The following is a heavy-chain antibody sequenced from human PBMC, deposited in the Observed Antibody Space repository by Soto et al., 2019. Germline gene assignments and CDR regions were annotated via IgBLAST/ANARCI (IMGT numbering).Heavy chain of an antibody. CDR1: GFPFISYW. CDR3: ARDLNLGSFDY. CDR2: IKQDGSEK. J-gene: IGHJ4*02. V-gene: IGHV3-7*01. Sequence: PGGSLRLSCAASGFPFISYWMSWVRQAPGKGLEWVANIKQDGSEKYYVDSVKGRFTISRDNAKNSLYLQMNSLRAEDTAVYYCARDLNLGSFDYWGQGTLVTVSS.